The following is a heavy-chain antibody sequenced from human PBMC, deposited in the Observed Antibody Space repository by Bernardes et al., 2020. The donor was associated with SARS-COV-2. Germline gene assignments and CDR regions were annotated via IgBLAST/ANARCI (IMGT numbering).Heavy chain of an antibody. D-gene: IGHD2-15*01. CDR2: ISYDGGEK. CDR3: ATTPQYEYTRVFDF. CDR1: GFTFSTYG. V-gene: IGHV3-30*03. J-gene: IGHJ4*02. Sequence: WGSLRLSCAASGFTFSTYGMHWVRQAPGKGLEWVAVISYDGGEKLYADSVKGRLTISRDNSKNTLYLQMNSLRAEDTAVYYCATTPQYEYTRVFDFWGQGTLVTVSS.